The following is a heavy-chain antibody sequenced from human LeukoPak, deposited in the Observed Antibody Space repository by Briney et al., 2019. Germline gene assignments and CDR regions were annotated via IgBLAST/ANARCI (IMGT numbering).Heavy chain of an antibody. CDR3: ARYIPGGTPFDY. J-gene: IGHJ4*02. D-gene: IGHD3-10*02. CDR2: IYAGNSDT. V-gene: IGHV5-51*01. Sequence: GDPLKISCKGSGYSFTSYWIGWVRQMPGKGLEWMGIIYAGNSDTRCSPSFQGQVTISADKSISTAYLQWSSLKASDTAMYYCARYIPGGTPFDYWGKGTLVTASA. CDR1: GYSFTSYW.